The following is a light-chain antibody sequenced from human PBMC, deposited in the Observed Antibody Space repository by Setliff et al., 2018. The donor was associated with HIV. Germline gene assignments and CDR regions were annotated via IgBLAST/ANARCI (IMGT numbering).Light chain of an antibody. CDR1: TSDVGDFKY. V-gene: IGLV2-14*01. CDR3: SSYTNNSFFYV. J-gene: IGLJ1*01. Sequence: QSVLTQPASVSGSPGQSITISCTKTTSDVGDFKYVSWYQLHPGKAPKLLIYEVIYRPSGVSSRFSGSKSGNTASLTISGLQAEDEADYYCSSYTNNSFFYVFGTGTKVTVL. CDR2: EVI.